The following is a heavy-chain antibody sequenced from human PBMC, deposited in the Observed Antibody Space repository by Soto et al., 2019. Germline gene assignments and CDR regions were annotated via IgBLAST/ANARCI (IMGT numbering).Heavy chain of an antibody. CDR1: GGTFSSYA. CDR2: IIPIFGTA. J-gene: IGHJ3*01. CDR3: ARASVVPAAIPPARAFDL. D-gene: IGHD2-2*02. Sequence: QVQLVQSGAEVKKPGSSVKVSCKASGGTFSSYAISWVRQAPGQGLEWMGGIIPIFGTANYAQKFQGRVTITADKATSTAYMELSSLRSEDTAVYYCARASVVPAAIPPARAFDLWGQGTMVTVSS. V-gene: IGHV1-69*06.